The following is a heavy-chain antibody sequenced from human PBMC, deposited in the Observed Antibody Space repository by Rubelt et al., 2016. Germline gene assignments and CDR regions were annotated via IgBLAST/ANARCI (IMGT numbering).Heavy chain of an antibody. J-gene: IGHJ4*02. Sequence: QLQLQESGPGLVKPSETLSLTCTVSGASISSSPYYWAWIRQPPGKGLEWIGSKYYSGRPFSNASLKSRVTISVDTSKKQVVLNGGSVTAADTAVYYCARPGQQRVGGSFDYGGQGILVTVSS. V-gene: IGHV4-39*01. CDR2: KYYSGRP. CDR1: GASISSSPYY. CDR3: ARPGQQRVGGSFDY. D-gene: IGHD6-13*01.